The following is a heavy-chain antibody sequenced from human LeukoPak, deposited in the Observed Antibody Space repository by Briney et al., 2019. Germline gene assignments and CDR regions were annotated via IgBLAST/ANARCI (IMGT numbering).Heavy chain of an antibody. J-gene: IGHJ6*02. CDR3: ARTGYDFWSGYSRAHYYYGMDV. CDR2: IYPGDSDT. V-gene: IGHV5-51*01. D-gene: IGHD3-3*01. Sequence: GESLKIFCQGSGYRFTSYWIGWVRQLPGKGLEWMGIIYPGDSDTRYSPSFQGQVTISADKSISTAYLQWSSLKASDTAMYYCARTGYDFWSGYSRAHYYYGMDVWGQGTTVTVSS. CDR1: GYRFTSYW.